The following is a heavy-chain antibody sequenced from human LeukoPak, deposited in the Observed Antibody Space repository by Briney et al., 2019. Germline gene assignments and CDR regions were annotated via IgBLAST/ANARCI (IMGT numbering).Heavy chain of an antibody. V-gene: IGHV3-7*03. Sequence: GGSLRLSCAASGFTFSSYWMSWVRQAPGKGLEWVANIKQDGSEKYYVDSVKGRFTISRDNAKNSLYLQMNSLRAEDTAVCYCARGEAYCSSTSCRAFDIWGQGTMVTVSS. CDR1: GFTFSSYW. D-gene: IGHD2-2*01. CDR2: IKQDGSEK. CDR3: ARGEAYCSSTSCRAFDI. J-gene: IGHJ3*02.